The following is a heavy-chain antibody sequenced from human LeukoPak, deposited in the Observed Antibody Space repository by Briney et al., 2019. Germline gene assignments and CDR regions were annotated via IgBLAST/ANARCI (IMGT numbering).Heavy chain of an antibody. Sequence: PGRSLRLSCAASGFTFSSYAMHWVRQAPGKGLEWVAVISYDGSNKYYADSVKGRFTISRDNSKNTLYLQMNSLRAEDTAVYYCARPYYYDSSGYMDVWGQGTTVTVSS. D-gene: IGHD3-22*01. V-gene: IGHV3-30-3*01. CDR2: ISYDGSNK. CDR1: GFTFSSYA. J-gene: IGHJ6*02. CDR3: ARPYYYDSSGYMDV.